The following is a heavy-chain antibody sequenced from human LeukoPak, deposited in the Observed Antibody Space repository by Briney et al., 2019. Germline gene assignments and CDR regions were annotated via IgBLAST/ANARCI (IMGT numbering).Heavy chain of an antibody. J-gene: IGHJ4*02. CDR2: INPNSGGT. CDR3: ARDSGNKADYYFDY. D-gene: IGHD2/OR15-2a*01. Sequence: GASVKVSCKASGYTFTGYYMHWVRQAPGQGLEWMGWINPNSGGTNYAQKFQGRVTMTRDTSISTAYMELSRLRSDDTAVYYCARDSGNKADYYFDYWGQGTLVTVSS. CDR1: GYTFTGYY. V-gene: IGHV1-2*02.